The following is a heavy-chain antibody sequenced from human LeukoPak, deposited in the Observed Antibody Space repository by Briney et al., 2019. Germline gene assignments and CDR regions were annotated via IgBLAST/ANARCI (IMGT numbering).Heavy chain of an antibody. D-gene: IGHD3-10*01. J-gene: IGHJ4*02. V-gene: IGHV1-2*02. CDR2: INPNSGGT. CDR1: GYTFTGYY. CDR3: ARGLVAFGELSQY. Sequence: ASVKVSCKASGYTFTGYYMHWVRQAPGQGLEWMGWINPNSGGTNYAQKFQGRVTMTRDTSISTAYMELSRLRSDDTAVYYCARGLVAFGELSQYWGQGTLVTVSS.